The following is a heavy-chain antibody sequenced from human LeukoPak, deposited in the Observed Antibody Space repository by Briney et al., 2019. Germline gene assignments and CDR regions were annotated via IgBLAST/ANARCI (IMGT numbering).Heavy chain of an antibody. J-gene: IGHJ4*02. CDR1: GYTFTGYY. CDR2: INANNGGT. Sequence: ASVKVSCKASGYTFTGYYMHWVRQAPGQGLEWMGWINANNGGTNYAHKFQGRVTMTRDTSISTAYMELASLRSDDTAVYYCARTPWFGELSPTDYWGQGTLVTVSS. V-gene: IGHV1-2*02. CDR3: ARTPWFGELSPTDY. D-gene: IGHD3-10*01.